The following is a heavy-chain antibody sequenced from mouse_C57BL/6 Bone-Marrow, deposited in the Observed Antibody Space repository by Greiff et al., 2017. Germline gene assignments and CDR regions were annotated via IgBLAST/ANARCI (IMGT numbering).Heavy chain of an antibody. CDR3: ARDDDYYFDY. CDR2: ISDGGSYT. D-gene: IGHD2-4*01. Sequence: EVKVVESGGGLVKPGGSLKLSCAASGFTFSSYAMSWVRQTPEKRLEWVGTISDGGSYTYYPDNVKGRFTISRDNAKNNLYLQMSHLKSEDTAMXYCARDDDYYFDYWGQGTTLTVSS. V-gene: IGHV5-4*01. J-gene: IGHJ2*01. CDR1: GFTFSSYA.